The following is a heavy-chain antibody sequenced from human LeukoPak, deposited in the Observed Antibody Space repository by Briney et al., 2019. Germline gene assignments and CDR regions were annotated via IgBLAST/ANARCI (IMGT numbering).Heavy chain of an antibody. J-gene: IGHJ4*02. CDR1: GFTFSSYA. V-gene: IGHV3-23*01. D-gene: IGHD6-6*01. Sequence: GGSLRLSCAASGFTFSSYAMYWVRQAPGKGLEWVSGIRDSGDSTYYADSVRGRFTISRDNAENSLYLQMNSLRAEDTAVYYCVRGGSSSSGPPDYWGQGTLVTVSS. CDR3: VRGGSSSSGPPDY. CDR2: IRDSGDST.